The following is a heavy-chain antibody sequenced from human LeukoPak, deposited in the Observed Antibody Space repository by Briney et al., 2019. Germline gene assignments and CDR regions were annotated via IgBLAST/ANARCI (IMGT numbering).Heavy chain of an antibody. Sequence: GGSLRLSCAASGFTFSSYGMHWVRQAPGKGLEWVAVISYDGSNKYYADSVKGRFTISRDNSKNTLYLQMNSLRAEDTAVYYCAEAQHLPAASGMDGWRQATTVAVSS. V-gene: IGHV3-30*18. CDR3: AEAQHLPAASGMDG. D-gene: IGHD6-13*01. CDR2: ISYDGSNK. J-gene: IGHJ6*02. CDR1: GFTFSSYG.